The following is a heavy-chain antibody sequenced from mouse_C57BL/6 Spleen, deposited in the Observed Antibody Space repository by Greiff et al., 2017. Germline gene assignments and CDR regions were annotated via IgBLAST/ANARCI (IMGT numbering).Heavy chain of an antibody. CDR1: GYTFTSYW. CDR3: ARGERYYGSSYELDY. J-gene: IGHJ2*01. CDR2: IHPNSGST. D-gene: IGHD1-1*01. V-gene: IGHV1-64*01. Sequence: QVQLQQSGAELVKPGASVKLSCKASGYTFTSYWMHWVKQRPGQGLEWIGMIHPNSGSTNYNEKFKSKATLTVDKSSSTAYMQLSSLTSEDSAVYYCARGERYYGSSYELDYWGQGTTLTVSS.